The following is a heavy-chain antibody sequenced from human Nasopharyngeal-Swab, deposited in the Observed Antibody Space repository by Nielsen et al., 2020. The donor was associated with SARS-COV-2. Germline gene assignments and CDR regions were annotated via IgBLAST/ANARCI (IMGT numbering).Heavy chain of an antibody. CDR2: IYYSGST. Sequence: SETLSLTCTVSGGSISSGDYYWSWIRQPPGKGLEWIGYIYYSGSTNYNPSLKSRVTISVDTSKNQFSLKLSSVTAADTAVYYCARDHKGSSPYFDYWGQGTLVTVSS. D-gene: IGHD6-6*01. J-gene: IGHJ4*02. CDR3: ARDHKGSSPYFDY. V-gene: IGHV4-61*08. CDR1: GGSISSGDYY.